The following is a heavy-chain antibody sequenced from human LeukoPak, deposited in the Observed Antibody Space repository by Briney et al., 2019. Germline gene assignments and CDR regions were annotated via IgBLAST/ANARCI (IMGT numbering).Heavy chain of an antibody. CDR1: GFTFSSYS. J-gene: IGHJ5*02. Sequence: PGGSLRLSCAASGFTFSSYSMNWVRQAPGKGLEWVSSISSSSSYIYYADSVKGRFTISRDNAENSLYLQMNSLRAEDTAVYYCARDFAGDDYGDYIGWFDPWGQGTLVTVSS. CDR2: ISSSSSYI. D-gene: IGHD4-17*01. V-gene: IGHV3-21*01. CDR3: ARDFAGDDYGDYIGWFDP.